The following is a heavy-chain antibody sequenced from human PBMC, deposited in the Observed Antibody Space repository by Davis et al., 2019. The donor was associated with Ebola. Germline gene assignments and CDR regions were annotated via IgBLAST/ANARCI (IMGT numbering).Heavy chain of an antibody. V-gene: IGHV4-61*01. J-gene: IGHJ3*02. Sequence: SETLSLTCSVSGGSISSGTYYWSWIRQPPGKGLEWIGSIYNSVRLNYNPSLKSRVTISVDTSKNQFSLKLTSVTAADTAVYYCARDADAFDIWGQGTMVTVSS. CDR2: IYNSVRL. CDR3: ARDADAFDI. CDR1: GGSISSGTYY.